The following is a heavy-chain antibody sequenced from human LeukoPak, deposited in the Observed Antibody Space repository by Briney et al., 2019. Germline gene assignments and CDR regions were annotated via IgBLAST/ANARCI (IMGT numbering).Heavy chain of an antibody. CDR1: GGTFSSYA. D-gene: IGHD2-2*01. Sequence: ASVKVSCKASGGTFSSYAISWVRQAPGQVLEWMGGIIPIFGTANYAQKFQGRITITADESTSTAYMELSSLRSEDTAVYYCARGGLRYCSSTSCYADAFDIWGQGTMVTVSS. CDR2: IIPIFGTA. J-gene: IGHJ3*02. V-gene: IGHV1-69*13. CDR3: ARGGLRYCSSTSCYADAFDI.